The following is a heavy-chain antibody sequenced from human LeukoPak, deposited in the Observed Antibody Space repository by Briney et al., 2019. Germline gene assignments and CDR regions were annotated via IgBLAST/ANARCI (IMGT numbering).Heavy chain of an antibody. J-gene: IGHJ5*02. CDR2: IYSGGST. Sequence: GGSLRLSCAASGFIVSSTFMGWVRQAPGKGLEWVSVIYSGGSTYYADSVKGRFTISRDNAKNSLYLQMNSLRAEDTAVYYCARDEGNWFDPWGQGTLVTVSS. CDR1: GFIVSSTF. V-gene: IGHV3-66*01. CDR3: ARDEGNWFDP.